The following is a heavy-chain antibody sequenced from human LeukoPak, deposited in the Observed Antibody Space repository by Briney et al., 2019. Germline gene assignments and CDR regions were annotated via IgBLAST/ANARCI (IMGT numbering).Heavy chain of an antibody. J-gene: IGHJ2*01. CDR2: ITSTSSYI. CDR1: GFTFSSYG. Sequence: GGSLRLSCAASGFTFSSYGMNWVRQAPGKGLEWVSSITSTSSYIHYADSVKGRFTISRDNSKNTLYLQMNSLRAEDTAVYYCARAAGDRIGYHDLWGRGTLVTVSS. D-gene: IGHD7-27*01. V-gene: IGHV3-21*04. CDR3: ARAAGDRIGYHDL.